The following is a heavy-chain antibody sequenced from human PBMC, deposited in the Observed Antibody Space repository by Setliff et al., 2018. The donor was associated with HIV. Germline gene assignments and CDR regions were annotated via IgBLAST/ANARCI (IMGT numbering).Heavy chain of an antibody. D-gene: IGHD2-21*02. J-gene: IGHJ1*01. CDR3: ASRGIAVVTMSMLAEFFVH. Sequence: PSETLSLTCSVSGGSINSDNCYWGWIRQPPGKGLEWIGTIYYSGTTYYNPSLRGRVTISVDRSRHQFSLTLNSVTAADTATYYCASRGIAVVTMSMLAEFFVHWGQGTMVTVSS. CDR2: IYYSGTT. V-gene: IGHV4-39*01. CDR1: GGSINSDNCY.